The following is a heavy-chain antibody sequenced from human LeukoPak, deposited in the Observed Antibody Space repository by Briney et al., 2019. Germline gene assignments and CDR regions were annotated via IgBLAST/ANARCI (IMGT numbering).Heavy chain of an antibody. Sequence: GGSLRLSCAASGFTFSSYAMHWVRQAPGKGLEWVAVISYDGSNKYYADSVKGRFTISRDNSKNTLYLQMSSLRAEDTAVYYCARGYIYGHFDYWGQGTLVTVSS. CDR3: ARGYIYGHFDY. D-gene: IGHD5-18*01. CDR2: ISYDGSNK. CDR1: GFTFSSYA. V-gene: IGHV3-30-3*01. J-gene: IGHJ4*02.